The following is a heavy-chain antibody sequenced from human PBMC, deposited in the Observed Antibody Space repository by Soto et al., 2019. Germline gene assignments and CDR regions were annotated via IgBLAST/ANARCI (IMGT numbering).Heavy chain of an antibody. CDR3: AKSGKRGXSWFSSGYSNTYYGMDV. CDR2: ISYDGSNK. Sequence: GGSLRLSCAASGFTFSSYGMHWVRQAPGKGLEWVAVISYDGSNKYYADSVKGRFTISRDNSKNTLYLQMNSLRAEDTAVYYCAKSGKRGXSWFSSGYSNTYYGMDVWGQGTTVTVSS. CDR1: GFTFSSYG. D-gene: IGHD6-13*01. J-gene: IGHJ6*02. V-gene: IGHV3-30*18.